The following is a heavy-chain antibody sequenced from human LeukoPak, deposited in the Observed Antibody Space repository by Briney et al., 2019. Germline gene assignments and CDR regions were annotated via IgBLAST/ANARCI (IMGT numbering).Heavy chain of an antibody. D-gene: IGHD2-15*01. V-gene: IGHV4-59*01. J-gene: IGHJ6*03. Sequence: SETLSLTCTVSGGSISSYYWSWIRQPPGKGLEWIGYIYYSGSTNYNPSLKSRVTISVDTPKNQFSLKLSSVTAADTAVYYCARVPVDCSGGSCSDYYYYYMDVWGKGTTVTVSS. CDR2: IYYSGST. CDR1: GGSISSYY. CDR3: ARVPVDCSGGSCSDYYYYYMDV.